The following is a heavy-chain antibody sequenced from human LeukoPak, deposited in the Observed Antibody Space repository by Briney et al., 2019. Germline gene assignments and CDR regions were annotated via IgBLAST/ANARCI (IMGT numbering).Heavy chain of an antibody. V-gene: IGHV3-15*01. Sequence: GGALRLSRAASGFTFNNAWMSWVRQAPREGLGWVVRIKTKKYSETTDYAAHVKGRFTISRDDSKNALYLQMNTLKTEDTAVYYCTTDWPNYYGSGSYYYNWGQGTLVSVPS. CDR3: TTDWPNYYGSGSYYYN. CDR1: GFTFNNAW. D-gene: IGHD3-10*01. CDR2: IKTKKYSETT. J-gene: IGHJ4*02.